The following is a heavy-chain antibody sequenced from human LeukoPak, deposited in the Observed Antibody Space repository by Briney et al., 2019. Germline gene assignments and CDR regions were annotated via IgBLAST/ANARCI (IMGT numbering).Heavy chain of an antibody. D-gene: IGHD4-17*01. CDR2: IRGSGGST. CDR3: AKEIWPTVTTPGHTHFDY. J-gene: IGHJ4*02. CDR1: GFTFSNYG. Sequence: GGTLRLSCAASGFTFSNYGMSWVRQAPGKGLEWVSAIRGSGGSTNYADSVKGRFTISRDNSKNTLCLQMNSLRAEDTAVYYCAKEIWPTVTTPGHTHFDYWGQGTLVTVSS. V-gene: IGHV3-23*01.